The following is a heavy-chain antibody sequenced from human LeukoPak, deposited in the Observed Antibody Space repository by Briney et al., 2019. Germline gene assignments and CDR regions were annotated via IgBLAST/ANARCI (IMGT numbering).Heavy chain of an antibody. CDR1: GDSIKSSNW. V-gene: IGHV4-4*02. CDR3: TRVGVEATEFDY. Sequence: SETLSLTCAVSGDSIKSSNWWSWVRPPPGKGVEGIGEIYHSGSTNYNPSLKSRVTLSIDKSQNQFSLKLNSVTAADTAVYYCTRVGVEATEFDYWGQGTLVTVSS. J-gene: IGHJ4*02. D-gene: IGHD1-26*01. CDR2: IYHSGST.